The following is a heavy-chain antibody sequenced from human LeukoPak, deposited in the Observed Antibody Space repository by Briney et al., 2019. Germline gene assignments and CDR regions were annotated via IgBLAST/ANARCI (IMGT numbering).Heavy chain of an antibody. CDR1: GFTFSSYS. D-gene: IGHD5-18*01. CDR3: AREDTLDY. Sequence: SGGSLRLSCAASGFTFSSYSMNWVRQAPGKGLEWVSSISSSGSYIYYADSVKGRFTISRDNAKNSLYLQMNSLRAEDTAVYYCAREDTLDYWGQGTLVTVSS. J-gene: IGHJ4*02. CDR2: ISSSGSYI. V-gene: IGHV3-21*01.